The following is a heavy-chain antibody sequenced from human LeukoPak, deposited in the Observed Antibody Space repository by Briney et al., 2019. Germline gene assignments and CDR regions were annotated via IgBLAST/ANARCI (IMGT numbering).Heavy chain of an antibody. Sequence: ASVKVSCKASGYTFTGYYMHWVRQAPGQGLEWMGWINPNSGGTNYAQNFQGLVTMTRDTSISTAYMELSRLRSDDTAVYYCARDATNYCSGGSCYWGSFDSWGQGTLVIVSS. CDR2: INPNSGGT. V-gene: IGHV1-2*02. CDR1: GYTFTGYY. J-gene: IGHJ4*02. CDR3: ARDATNYCSGGSCYWGSFDS. D-gene: IGHD2-15*01.